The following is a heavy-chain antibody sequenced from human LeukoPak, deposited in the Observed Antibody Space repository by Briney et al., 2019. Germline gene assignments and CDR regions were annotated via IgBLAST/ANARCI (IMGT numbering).Heavy chain of an antibody. J-gene: IGHJ2*01. CDR1: GFTFSSYS. D-gene: IGHD3-3*01. CDR2: ISSSSSYI. CDR3: ARDGVVYWYFDL. Sequence: GGSLRLSCAASGFTFSSYSMNWVRQAPGKGLKWVSSISSSSSYIYYADSVKGRFTISRDNAKNSLYLQMNSLRAEDTAVYYCARDGVVYWYFDLWGRGTLVTVSS. V-gene: IGHV3-21*01.